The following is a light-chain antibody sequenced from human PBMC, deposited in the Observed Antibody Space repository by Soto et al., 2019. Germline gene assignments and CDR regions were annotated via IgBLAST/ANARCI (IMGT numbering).Light chain of an antibody. CDR2: GAS. J-gene: IGKJ5*01. V-gene: IGKV3-15*01. Sequence: EIVMTQSPATLSVSPGERATLSCRASRSVSSNLAWYQQKPGQAPRLLIYGASTRATGIPARFSGSGPGTEFTLTISSLQSEDFAVYYCQQYNNWPPNFGQGTRLEIK. CDR1: RSVSSN. CDR3: QQYNNWPPN.